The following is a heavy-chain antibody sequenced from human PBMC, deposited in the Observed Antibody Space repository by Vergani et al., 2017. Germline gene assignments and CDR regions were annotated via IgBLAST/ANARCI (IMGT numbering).Heavy chain of an antibody. CDR1: DSSIMTKPY. CDR2: IHHSGDT. Sequence: QVQLQESGPGLVKPSETPTLTCDVSDSSIMTKPYWGWFRQSPGKGLEWIGCIHHSGDTHYNSSLKSRVSISIVSSSKFSLSLTSVTAADTAIYYCARHRGSGGFFPSSYFYGMDVWGHGTTVTVSS. V-gene: IGHV4-38-2*01. CDR3: ARHRGSGGFFPSSYFYGMDV. J-gene: IGHJ6*02. D-gene: IGHD3-10*01.